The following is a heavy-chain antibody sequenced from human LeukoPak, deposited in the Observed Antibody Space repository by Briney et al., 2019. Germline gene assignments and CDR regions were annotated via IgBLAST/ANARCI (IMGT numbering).Heavy chain of an antibody. D-gene: IGHD3-9*01. CDR2: IYYSGST. CDR3: ARHSTASAGYFDL. J-gene: IGHJ4*02. CDR1: GGSISSYY. V-gene: IGHV4-59*08. Sequence: SETLSLTCTVSGGSISSYYWSWIRQPPGKGLEWIGYIYYSGSTNYNPSLKSRVTISVDTSKNQFSLKLSSVTAADTAVYYCARHSTASAGYFDLWGQGILVTVSS.